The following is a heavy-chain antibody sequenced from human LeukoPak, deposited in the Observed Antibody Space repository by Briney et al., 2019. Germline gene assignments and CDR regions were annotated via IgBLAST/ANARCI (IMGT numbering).Heavy chain of an antibody. J-gene: IGHJ4*02. CDR3: ARYSIAAAGKDY. V-gene: IGHV3-21*01. CDR1: GFTFSSYS. Sequence: GGSLRLSCAAAGFTFSSYSMNWVRQAPGKGLEWVSSVSSSSSYIYYADSVNGRLTISRDNANNSLYLQMNSLRAEDTAVYYCARYSIAAAGKDYWGQGTLVTVSS. D-gene: IGHD6-13*01. CDR2: VSSSSSYI.